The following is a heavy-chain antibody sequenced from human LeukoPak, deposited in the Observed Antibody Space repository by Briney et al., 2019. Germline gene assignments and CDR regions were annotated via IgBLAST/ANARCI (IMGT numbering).Heavy chain of an antibody. J-gene: IGHJ4*02. CDR1: GYSISSGYY. CDR3: ARDLYSSGWGYFDY. V-gene: IGHV4-38-2*02. CDR2: IYHSGST. Sequence: SETLSLTCTISGYSISSGYYWGWIRQPPGKGLEWIGSIYHSGSTYYNPSLKSRVTISLDTSENQFSLKLSSVTAADTAVYYCARDLYSSGWGYFDYWSQGTLVTVSP. D-gene: IGHD6-19*01.